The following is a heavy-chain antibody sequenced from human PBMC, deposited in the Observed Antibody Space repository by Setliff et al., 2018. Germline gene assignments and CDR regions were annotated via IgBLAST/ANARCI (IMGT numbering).Heavy chain of an antibody. CDR1: GGTFNSYA. J-gene: IGHJ4*02. D-gene: IGHD6-19*01. CDR3: ARGSVEYSRGWYYFDY. CDR2: IIPIFGSA. V-gene: IGHV1-69*13. Sequence: ASVKVSCKASGGTFNSYAISWVRQAPGQGLEWMGGIIPIFGSANYARKFQGRVTVTADESTSTAYMELSSLRSEDTAVYYCARGSVEYSRGWYYFDYWAQGTLVTGSS.